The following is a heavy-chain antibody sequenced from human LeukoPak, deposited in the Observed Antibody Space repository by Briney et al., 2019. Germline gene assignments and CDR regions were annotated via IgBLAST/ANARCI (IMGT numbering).Heavy chain of an antibody. Sequence: SETLSLTCTVSGGSISSSSYYWGWIRQPPGKGLEWIGSIYYSGSTNYNPSLKSRVTISIDTSKKKFSLKLSSVTAADTAVYYCARRIAVAGESYYYCGMDVWGQGTTVTVSS. CDR1: GGSISSSSYY. V-gene: IGHV4-39*07. J-gene: IGHJ6*02. CDR3: ARRIAVAGESYYYCGMDV. D-gene: IGHD6-19*01. CDR2: IYYSGST.